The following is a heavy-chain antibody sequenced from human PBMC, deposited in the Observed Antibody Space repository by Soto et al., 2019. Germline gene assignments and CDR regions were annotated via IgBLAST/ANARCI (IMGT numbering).Heavy chain of an antibody. D-gene: IGHD3-10*01. CDR2: VNHSGEA. CDR1: GGSFRNYY. V-gene: IGHV4-34*01. Sequence: SETLSLTCGVYGGSFRNYYWIWVRQPPGKGLEWIGEVNHSGEATYNLSLQSRITISLDTSNSQFSLRLTSVTAADTAMYLCARAERFPRSWFDTWGQGTQVTVSS. J-gene: IGHJ5*02. CDR3: ARAERFPRSWFDT.